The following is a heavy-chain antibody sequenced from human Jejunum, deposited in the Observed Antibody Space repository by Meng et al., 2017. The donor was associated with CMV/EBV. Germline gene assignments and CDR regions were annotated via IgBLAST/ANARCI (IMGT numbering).Heavy chain of an antibody. Sequence: QVQLLQSGTEVKKPAASVKLSCKTSGYTFTDYSLNWVRQAPGQGLEWMGWISTYNGHANYAQKFQGRVTMTTDTSSSTTYMELRSLKSDDTAIYYCARDLDDYSNFMNYWGQGTPVTVSS. CDR2: ISTYNGHA. V-gene: IGHV1-18*01. CDR1: GYTFTDYS. J-gene: IGHJ4*02. CDR3: ARDLDDYSNFMNY. D-gene: IGHD4-11*01.